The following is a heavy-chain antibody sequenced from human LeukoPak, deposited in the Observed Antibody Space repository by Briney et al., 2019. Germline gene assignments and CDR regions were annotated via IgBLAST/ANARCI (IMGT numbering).Heavy chain of an antibody. V-gene: IGHV3-23*01. CDR2: ISGSGGST. Sequence: GGSLRLSCAASGFTFSNYAMSWVRQAPGKGLEWVSAISGSGGSTYYADSVKGRFTISRDNSKNTLYLQMNSLRAEDTAVYYCAKDRLRGGGSYYFDYWGQGTLVTVSS. D-gene: IGHD1-26*01. CDR3: AKDRLRGGGSYYFDY. J-gene: IGHJ4*02. CDR1: GFTFSNYA.